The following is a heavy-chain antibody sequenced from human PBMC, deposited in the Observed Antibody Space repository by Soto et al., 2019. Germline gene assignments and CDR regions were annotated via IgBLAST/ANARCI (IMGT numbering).Heavy chain of an antibody. CDR1: GFSLTTRGVG. J-gene: IGHJ5*02. D-gene: IGHD3-16*01. Sequence: QITLKESGPTLVKPTQTLTLTCTFSGFSLTTRGVGVGWIRQPPGKALECLALIYWDDDKRYSPSLQSRLSITKDTSKKQVVLTMTNVDTVDTATYYCAHIPNYYQYDWFDPWGQGTLVSVSS. CDR2: IYWDDDK. CDR3: AHIPNYYQYDWFDP. V-gene: IGHV2-5*02.